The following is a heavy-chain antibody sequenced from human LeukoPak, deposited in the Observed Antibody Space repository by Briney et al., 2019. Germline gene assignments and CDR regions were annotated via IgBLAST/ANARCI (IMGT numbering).Heavy chain of an antibody. CDR3: ARESLGIAAAGREYFQH. D-gene: IGHD6-13*01. J-gene: IGHJ1*01. CDR1: GYTFTGYY. Sequence: ASVKVSCKASGYTFTGYYMHWVRQAPGQGLEWMGWINPNSGGTNYAQKFQGRVTMTRDTSISTAYMELSRLRSDDTAVYYCARESLGIAAAGREYFQHWGQGTLVTVSS. CDR2: INPNSGGT. V-gene: IGHV1-2*02.